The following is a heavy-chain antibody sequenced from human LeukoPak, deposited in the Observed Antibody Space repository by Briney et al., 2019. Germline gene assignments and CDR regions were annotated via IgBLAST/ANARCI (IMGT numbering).Heavy chain of an antibody. Sequence: ASVKVSCKASGYIFSNYAMSWLRQAPGQGLEWMGWISTHNGGTRYAQQVQGRVTMTADASTNTVYMELRSLRSDDTALYYCVRDGNSGWYSSFDYWGQGTLVTVS. CDR1: GYIFSNYA. J-gene: IGHJ4*02. CDR3: VRDGNSGWYSSFDY. CDR2: ISTHNGGT. V-gene: IGHV1-18*04. D-gene: IGHD6-13*01.